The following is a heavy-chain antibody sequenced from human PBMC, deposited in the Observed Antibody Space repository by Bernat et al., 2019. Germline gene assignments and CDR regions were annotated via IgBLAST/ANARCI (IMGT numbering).Heavy chain of an antibody. CDR1: GFTFSSYA. CDR3: AKAYSSSWYAYPSYYYYMDV. J-gene: IGHJ6*03. D-gene: IGHD6-13*01. CDR2: ISYDGSNK. V-gene: IGHV3-30*04. Sequence: QVQLVESGGGVVQPGRSLRLSCAASGFTFSSYAMHWVRQAPGKGLEWVAVISYDGSNKYYADSVKGRFTISRDNSKNTLYLQMNSLRAEDTAVYYCAKAYSSSWYAYPSYYYYMDVWGKGTTVTVSS.